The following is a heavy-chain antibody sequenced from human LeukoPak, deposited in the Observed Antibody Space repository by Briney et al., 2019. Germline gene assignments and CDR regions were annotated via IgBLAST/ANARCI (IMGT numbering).Heavy chain of an antibody. D-gene: IGHD2-15*01. Sequence: GGSLRFSCEASGFTFSGSAMHRLRQASGKGLEWVGRIRSKSNTYATAYAASVKGRFTISRDDSKNTAYLQMSSLKIEDTAVYFCARPDFDRAAYFLSWGQGTLVTVSS. CDR3: ARPDFDRAAYFLS. V-gene: IGHV3-73*01. CDR1: GFTFSGSA. CDR2: IRSKSNTYAT. J-gene: IGHJ4*02.